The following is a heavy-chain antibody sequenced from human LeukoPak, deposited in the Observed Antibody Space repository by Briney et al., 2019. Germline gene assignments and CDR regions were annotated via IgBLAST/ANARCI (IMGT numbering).Heavy chain of an antibody. CDR2: IKQDGSEK. V-gene: IGHV3-7*01. Sequence: QTGGSLRLSCAASGFTFSSYWMSWVRQAPGKGLEWVANIKQDGSEKYYVDSVKGRFTISRDNAKNSLYLQMNSLRAEDTAVYYCGSTIFGVVIDYWGQGTLVTVSS. J-gene: IGHJ4*02. CDR3: GSTIFGVVIDY. CDR1: GFTFSSYW. D-gene: IGHD3-3*01.